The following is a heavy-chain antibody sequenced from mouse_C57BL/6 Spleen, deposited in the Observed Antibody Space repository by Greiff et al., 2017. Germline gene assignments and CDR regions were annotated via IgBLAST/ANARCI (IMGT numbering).Heavy chain of an antibody. CDR3: ARRGSPYWYFDV. V-gene: IGHV1-42*01. CDR2: INPSTGGT. Sequence: EVQLQQSGPELVKPGASVKISCKASGYSFTGYYMNWVKQSPEKSLEWIGVINPSTGGTTYNQKFKATATLTVDKSSSTAYMQLKSLTSEDSAVYYCARRGSPYWYFDVWGTGTTVTVAS. J-gene: IGHJ1*03. CDR1: GYSFTGYY.